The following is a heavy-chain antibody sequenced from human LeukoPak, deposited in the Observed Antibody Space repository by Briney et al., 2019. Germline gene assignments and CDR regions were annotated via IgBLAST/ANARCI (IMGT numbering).Heavy chain of an antibody. CDR3: ARPGTTGTII. D-gene: IGHD1-1*01. Sequence: GESLKISCTGYGYSLTRNWIGWVRQMPGKGLEWMGIIYPDDSDTRYSPSFQGQVTISADKSISTAFLQWSSLKASDTAMYFCARPGTTGTIIWGQGTLVTVSS. V-gene: IGHV5-51*01. CDR1: GYSLTRNW. J-gene: IGHJ4*02. CDR2: IYPDDSDT.